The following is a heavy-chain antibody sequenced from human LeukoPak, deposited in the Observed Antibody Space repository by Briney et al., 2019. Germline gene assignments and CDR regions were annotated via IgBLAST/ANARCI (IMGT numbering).Heavy chain of an antibody. V-gene: IGHV4-34*01. Sequence: SETLSLTCAVYGGSFSGYYWSWIRQPPGKGLEWIGEINHGGSTNTNPSLKSRVTISVDTSKNQFSLKLNSVTAADTAVYYCARGAAAGTLGYYYYYMDVWGEGTTVTVSS. J-gene: IGHJ6*03. D-gene: IGHD6-13*01. CDR1: GGSFSGYY. CDR3: ARGAAAGTLGYYYYYMDV. CDR2: INHGGST.